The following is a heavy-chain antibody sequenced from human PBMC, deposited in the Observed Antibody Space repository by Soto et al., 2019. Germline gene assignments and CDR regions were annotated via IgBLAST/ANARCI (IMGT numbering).Heavy chain of an antibody. J-gene: IGHJ4*02. CDR2: IFESGAT. CDR1: GGSISSSSW. D-gene: IGHD1-7*01. CDR3: TTSHAGELNN. Sequence: QVQLQESGPGLVKPSGTLSLTCAVSGGSISSSSWWTWVRQSPGKGLEWIGEIFESGATNYNTSLKSLLTMSVDKSKTQFSLNLSSLTAADTAVYFCTTSHAGELNNWGQGTLVTVPS. V-gene: IGHV4-4*02.